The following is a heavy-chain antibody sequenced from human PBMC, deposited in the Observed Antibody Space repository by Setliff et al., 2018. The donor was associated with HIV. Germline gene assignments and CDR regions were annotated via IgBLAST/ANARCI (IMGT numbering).Heavy chain of an antibody. CDR3: AREIGITKSPYWYFDL. CDR2: IYSSGST. D-gene: IGHD2-21*01. Sequence: SETLSLTCTVSGASISSHYWTWIRQPPGKGLEWIGSIYSSGSTNYNPSLKSRLTVSLDTSENQLSLKFNSVTAADTAVYFCAREIGITKSPYWYFDLWGRGTLVTVSS. J-gene: IGHJ2*01. V-gene: IGHV4-59*11. CDR1: GASISSHY.